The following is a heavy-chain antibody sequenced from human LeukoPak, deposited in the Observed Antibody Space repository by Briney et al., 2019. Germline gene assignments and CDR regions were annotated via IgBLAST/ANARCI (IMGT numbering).Heavy chain of an antibody. V-gene: IGHV3-21*01. CDR3: ARDQWGERWFDP. J-gene: IGHJ5*02. D-gene: IGHD1-26*01. Sequence: TGGSLRLSCAASGFNFGSYAMNWVRLAPGKGLEWVSSISSGSSFIYYADSVKGRFTISRDNAKNSLYLQMNSLRAEDTAIYYCARDQWGERWFDPWGQGTLVTVSS. CDR1: GFNFGSYA. CDR2: ISSGSSFI.